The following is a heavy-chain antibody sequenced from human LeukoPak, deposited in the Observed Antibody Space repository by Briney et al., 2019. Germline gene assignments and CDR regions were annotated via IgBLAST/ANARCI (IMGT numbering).Heavy chain of an antibody. CDR2: ISGSGGST. CDR1: GFTFSSYA. CDR3: ASRSEVVAATRVDY. V-gene: IGHV3-23*01. Sequence: HSGGSLRLSCAASGFTFSSYAMSWVRQAPGKGLEWVSAISGSGGSTYYADSVKGRFTISRDNSKNTLYLQMNSLRAEDTAVYYCASRSEVVAATRVDYWGQGTPVTVSS. J-gene: IGHJ4*02. D-gene: IGHD2-15*01.